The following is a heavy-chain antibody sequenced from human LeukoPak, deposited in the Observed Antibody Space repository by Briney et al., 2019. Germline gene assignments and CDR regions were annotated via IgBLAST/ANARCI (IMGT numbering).Heavy chain of an antibody. Sequence: SETLSLTCAVSGGSFSGYYWSWIRQPPGKGLEWIGEINHSGSTNYNPSLKSRVTISIDTSKNQFSLKLSSVTAADTAVYYCAVTSTTRGWFDPWGQGTLVTVSS. D-gene: IGHD3-10*01. CDR2: INHSGST. CDR3: AVTSTTRGWFDP. V-gene: IGHV4-34*01. J-gene: IGHJ5*02. CDR1: GGSFSGYY.